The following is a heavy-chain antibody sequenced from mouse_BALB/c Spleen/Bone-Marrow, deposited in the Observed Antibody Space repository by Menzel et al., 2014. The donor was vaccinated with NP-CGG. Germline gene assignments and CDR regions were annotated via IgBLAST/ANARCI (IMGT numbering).Heavy chain of an antibody. V-gene: IGHV14-3*02. CDR1: GFNIKDTY. CDR2: IDPANGNT. Sequence: VQLQQPGAELAKPGASVKLSCTASGFNIKDTYMHWVKQRPEQGLEWIGRIDPANGNTIYDPKFQGKATITADTSSNTAYLQLSSLTSEDTAVYYCARWLLPYGLDYWGQGTSVTVSS. CDR3: ARWLLPYGLDY. D-gene: IGHD2-3*01. J-gene: IGHJ4*01.